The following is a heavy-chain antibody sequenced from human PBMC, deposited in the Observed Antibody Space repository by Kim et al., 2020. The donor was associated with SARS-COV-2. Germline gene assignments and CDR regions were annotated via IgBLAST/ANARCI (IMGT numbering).Heavy chain of an antibody. Sequence: GGSLRLSCAASGFTFSSYAMHWVRQAPGKGLEWVAVISYDGSNKYYADSVKGRFTISRDNSKNTLYLQMNSLRAEDTAVYYCARALYGSYYYGMAVWGPG. J-gene: IGHJ6*02. D-gene: IGHD3-10*01. CDR2: ISYDGSNK. CDR3: ARALYGSYYYGMAV. V-gene: IGHV3-30-3*01. CDR1: GFTFSSYA.